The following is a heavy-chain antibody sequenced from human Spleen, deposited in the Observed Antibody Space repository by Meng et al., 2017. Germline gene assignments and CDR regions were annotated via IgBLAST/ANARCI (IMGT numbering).Heavy chain of an antibody. V-gene: IGHV3-53*01. D-gene: IGHD1-26*01. CDR1: GFTVSSNY. Sequence: GESLKISCAASGFTVSSNYMSWVRQAPGKGLEWVSIIYSGGSTYYADSVKGRFTISRDNSKNTLYLHVNSLRAEDTAIYYCAIDLVGVTYWGQGTVVTVSS. CDR3: AIDLVGVTY. CDR2: IYSGGST. J-gene: IGHJ4*02.